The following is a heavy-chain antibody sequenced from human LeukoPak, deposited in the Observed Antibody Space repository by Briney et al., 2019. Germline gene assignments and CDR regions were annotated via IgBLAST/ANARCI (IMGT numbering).Heavy chain of an antibody. CDR1: GFTFRSHA. V-gene: IGHV3-30*03. CDR2: GSYDGSNK. D-gene: IGHD2-8*01. J-gene: IGHJ6*02. CDR3: ARGPERTGVGTRYYYDMDV. Sequence: GGSLRLSCATSGFTFRSHAMHWVRQAPGRGLEWVAIGSYDGSNKYYADSVKGRFTISRDNSKNTLYLQMNSLRAEDTAVYYCARGPERTGVGTRYYYDMDVWGQGTTVTVSS.